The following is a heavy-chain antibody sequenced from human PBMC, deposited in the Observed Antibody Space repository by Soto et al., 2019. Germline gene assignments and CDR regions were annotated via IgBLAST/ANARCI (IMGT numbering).Heavy chain of an antibody. Sequence: QVQLVQSGAEVKKPGSSVKVSCKASGGTFSQFAVSWVRQAPGQGLEWMGGIIPLFGIAKYAPKFEDRVTIIADDSTNTASMDLSGLRSEDTAVYYCAASGRDVLGYDYKDTEGLDIWGQGPLVTVSS. J-gene: IGHJ3*02. D-gene: IGHD3-10*01. CDR1: GGTFSQFA. CDR3: AASGRDVLGYDYKDTEGLDI. V-gene: IGHV1-69*12. CDR2: IIPLFGIA.